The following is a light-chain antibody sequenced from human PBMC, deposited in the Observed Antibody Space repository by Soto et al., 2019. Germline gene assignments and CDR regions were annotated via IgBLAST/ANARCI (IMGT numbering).Light chain of an antibody. J-gene: IGKJ1*01. V-gene: IGKV3-15*01. Sequence: ETVMTQSPAAVSVSPGERATLSCRASQSVSSNLAWYQQKPGQAPRLLIYGASTRATGIPARFSGSGSGTEFTLTISSLQSEDFAVYYCQQYNNWPQTFGQGTKVDIK. CDR2: GAS. CDR1: QSVSSN. CDR3: QQYNNWPQT.